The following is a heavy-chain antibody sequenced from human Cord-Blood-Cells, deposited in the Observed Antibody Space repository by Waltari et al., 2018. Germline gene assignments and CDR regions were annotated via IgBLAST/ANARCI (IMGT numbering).Heavy chain of an antibody. J-gene: IGHJ6*02. Sequence: QLQLQESGPGLVKPSETLSLTCTVSGGSISSSSYYWGWIRQPPGKGLEWIGSIYYSWSTYYHPSLKRRVTISVDTSKNQFSLKLSSVTAADTAVYYCARQRLGRGYYYYYGMDVWGQGTTVTVSS. V-gene: IGHV4-39*01. D-gene: IGHD6-19*01. CDR2: IYYSWST. CDR1: GGSISSSSYY. CDR3: ARQRLGRGYYYYYGMDV.